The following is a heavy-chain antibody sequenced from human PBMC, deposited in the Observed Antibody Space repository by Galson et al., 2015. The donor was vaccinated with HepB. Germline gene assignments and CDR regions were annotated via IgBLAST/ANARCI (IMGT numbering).Heavy chain of an antibody. CDR2: IVVGSGNT. J-gene: IGHJ3*02. Sequence: SVKVSCKASGFTFTSSAVQWVRQARGQRLEWIGWIVVGSGNTNYAQKFQERVTITRDMSTSTAYMELSSLRSEDTAVYYCAAGGYYDSSGYYDDAFDIWGQGTMVTVSS. CDR1: GFTFTSSA. CDR3: AAGGYYDSSGYYDDAFDI. V-gene: IGHV1-58*01. D-gene: IGHD3-22*01.